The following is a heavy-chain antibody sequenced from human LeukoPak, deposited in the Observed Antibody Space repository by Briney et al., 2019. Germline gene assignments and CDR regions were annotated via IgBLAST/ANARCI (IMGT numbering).Heavy chain of an antibody. D-gene: IGHD2-2*01. V-gene: IGHV4-38-2*01. CDR2: LYHPDST. J-gene: IGHJ6*03. CDR3: ARQYDSYFYYYLDL. CDR1: GYPINNASY. Sequence: SETLSHTCAVSGYPINNASYWVWLRQPPGKGLEWIGSLYHPDSTYYNPSLKSRVTMSVDTSRNQFSLKLSFVTAADTAVYYCARQYDSYFYYYLDLWGTGTTVTVSS.